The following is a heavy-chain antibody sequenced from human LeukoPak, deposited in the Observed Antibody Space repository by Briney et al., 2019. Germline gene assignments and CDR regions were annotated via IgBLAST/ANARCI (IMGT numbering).Heavy chain of an antibody. CDR1: GFTFRTSG. CDR3: ARDGPYYDILTGYRYYYYYMDV. J-gene: IGHJ6*03. Sequence: GGSLRLSCAASGFTFRTSGMNWVRQAPGKGLEWVSYISSSGTTISYAQSVKGRFTITRDNAQNSLTLHMNTLRADDTAVYYCARDGPYYDILTGYRYYYYYMDVWGKGTTVTISS. D-gene: IGHD3-9*01. CDR2: ISSSGTTI. V-gene: IGHV3-48*01.